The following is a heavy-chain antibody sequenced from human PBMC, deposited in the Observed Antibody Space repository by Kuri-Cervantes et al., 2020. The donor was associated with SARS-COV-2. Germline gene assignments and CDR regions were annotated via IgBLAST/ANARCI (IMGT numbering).Heavy chain of an antibody. CDR3: ARVEIVTNVRGVHNWFDP. J-gene: IGHJ5*02. V-gene: IGHV4-39*07. D-gene: IGHD3-10*01. CDR2: NYYTGNT. CDR1: GGSVRNSSYY. Sequence: ESLKISCSVSGGSVRNSSYYWGWIRQPPGKGLEWIGNNYYTGNTYPNPSLESRVTISVDTSKNQFSLRLTSVTAAGTALYFCARVEIVTNVRGVHNWFDPWGQGTLVTVSS.